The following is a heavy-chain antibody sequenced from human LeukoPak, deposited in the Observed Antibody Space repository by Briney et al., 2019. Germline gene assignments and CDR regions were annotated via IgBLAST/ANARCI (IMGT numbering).Heavy chain of an antibody. CDR1: GYTFTSYG. CDR3: ATKGSSSDYYSIDV. V-gene: IGHV1-18*01. CDR2: ISPNNGKT. D-gene: IGHD6-6*01. J-gene: IGHJ6*02. Sequence: ASVKVSCKTSGYTFTSYGITRVRQAPGQGLEWMAYISPNNGKTNYARNLQGRVTMTTDASTSTAYLELRSLISDDTAVYYCATKGSSSDYYSIDVWGQGTSVTVSS.